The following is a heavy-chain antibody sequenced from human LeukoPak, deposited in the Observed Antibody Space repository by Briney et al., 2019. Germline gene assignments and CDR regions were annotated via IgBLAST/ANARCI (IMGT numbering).Heavy chain of an antibody. CDR3: AKNYYDSSGYYLGYFDY. Sequence: GGSLRLSCAASGFTLNNYDMHWVRQPPGRGLEWVAVISYDGSKKNYEDSVKGRFTISTDNSKNILYLQMNSLRAEDTAVYYCAKNYYDSSGYYLGYFDYWGQGTLVTVSS. J-gene: IGHJ4*02. CDR2: ISYDGSKK. CDR1: GFTLNNYD. V-gene: IGHV3-30-3*02. D-gene: IGHD3-22*01.